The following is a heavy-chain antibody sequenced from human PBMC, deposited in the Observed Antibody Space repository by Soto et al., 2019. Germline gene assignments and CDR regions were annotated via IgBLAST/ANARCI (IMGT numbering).Heavy chain of an antibody. V-gene: IGHV5-10-1*01. Sequence: GESLKISCKGSGYSFTSYWISWVRQMPGKGLEWMGRIDPSDSYTNYSPSFQGHVTISADKSISTAYLQWSSLKASDTAMYYCARPVRYFDWPTLTYYYYYGMDVWGQGTTVTVSS. D-gene: IGHD3-9*01. J-gene: IGHJ6*02. CDR2: IDPSDSYT. CDR1: GYSFTSYW. CDR3: ARPVRYFDWPTLTYYYYYGMDV.